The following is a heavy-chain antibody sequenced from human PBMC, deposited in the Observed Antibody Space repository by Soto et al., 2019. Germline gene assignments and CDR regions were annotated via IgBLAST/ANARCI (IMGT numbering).Heavy chain of an antibody. CDR1: GDSVSSNSAA. Sequence: PSQTLSLTCAISGDSVSSNSAAWNWIRQSPSRGLEWLGRTYYRSKWYNDYAVSVKSRITINPDTSKNQFSLQLNSVTPEDTAVYYCARSSSWYEVYYYYGMDVWGQGTAVTVSS. CDR2: TYYRSKWYN. D-gene: IGHD6-13*01. J-gene: IGHJ6*02. V-gene: IGHV6-1*01. CDR3: ARSSSWYEVYYYYGMDV.